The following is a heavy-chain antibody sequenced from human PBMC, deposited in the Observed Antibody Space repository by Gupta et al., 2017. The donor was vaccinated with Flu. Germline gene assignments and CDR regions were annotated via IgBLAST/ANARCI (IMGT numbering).Heavy chain of an antibody. J-gene: IGHJ5*02. V-gene: IGHV3-15*01. D-gene: IGHD3-3*01. CDR2: IKSEGGGGAT. CDR1: GVKLSDEW. Sequence: EVQLVESGGGLAKPGGSLRLACEASGVKLSDEWQNWVREATGKGLEGIGRIKSEGGGGATHYAAPVKGRFPISGDESKNVIYLEMNSLKTEDTAVYHCTADPGFTVDGVKIRAGWFDPWGQGTLVTVSS. CDR3: TADPGFTVDGVKIRAGWFDP.